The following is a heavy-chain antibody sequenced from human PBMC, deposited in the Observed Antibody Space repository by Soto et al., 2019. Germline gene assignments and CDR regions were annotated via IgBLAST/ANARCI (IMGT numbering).Heavy chain of an antibody. Sequence: PSQTLSLTCAISGDSVSSNSAAWNWIRQSPSRGLEWLGRTYYRSKWYNDYAVSVKSRITINPDTSKHQFSLQLNSVTPEDTAVYYCAREGVERSSTSFYLRGLGPRGQATLVT. D-gene: IGHD2-2*01. CDR1: GDSVSSNSAA. J-gene: IGHJ4*02. CDR3: AREGVERSSTSFYLRGLGP. V-gene: IGHV6-1*01. CDR2: TYYRSKWYN.